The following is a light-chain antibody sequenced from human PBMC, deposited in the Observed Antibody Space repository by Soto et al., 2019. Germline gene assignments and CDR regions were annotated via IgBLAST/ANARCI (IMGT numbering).Light chain of an antibody. CDR1: ESVSRN. CDR2: DAS. J-gene: IGKJ5*01. Sequence: EVVMTQSPAILSVSPGERATLSCRASESVSRNLAWYQQKPGQAPRLLIYDASTRATGIPDRFSGGGSGTEFTLTISSLQSEDFVVYYCQQYNSWPPITFGQGTRLEI. CDR3: QQYNSWPPIT. V-gene: IGKV3-15*01.